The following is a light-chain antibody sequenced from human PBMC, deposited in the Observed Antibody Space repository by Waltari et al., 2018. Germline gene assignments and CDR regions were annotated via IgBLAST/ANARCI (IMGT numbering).Light chain of an antibody. CDR3: QQHENSLFT. Sequence: DIQMTQSPSSLSASVGDRVTITCRASQGSTKWLAWYQQKPGKAPKLLISRTSNLETGVPSRFSGSGSGTDFTLTISSLQPEDVATYYCQQHENSLFTFGPGTKLDIK. CDR1: QGSTKW. J-gene: IGKJ3*01. CDR2: RTS. V-gene: IGKV1-33*01.